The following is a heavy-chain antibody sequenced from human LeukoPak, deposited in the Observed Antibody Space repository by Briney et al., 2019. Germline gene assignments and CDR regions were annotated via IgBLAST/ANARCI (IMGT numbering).Heavy chain of an antibody. CDR3: ARDRGSLTYYYYGMDV. Sequence: ASVKVSCKASGYTFTSYGISWVRQAPRQGLEWMGWISAYNGNTNYAQKLQGRVTMTTDTSTSTAYMELRSLRSDDTAVSYCARDRGSLTYYYYGMDVWGQGTTVTVSS. J-gene: IGHJ6*02. D-gene: IGHD1-26*01. CDR1: GYTFTSYG. V-gene: IGHV1-18*01. CDR2: ISAYNGNT.